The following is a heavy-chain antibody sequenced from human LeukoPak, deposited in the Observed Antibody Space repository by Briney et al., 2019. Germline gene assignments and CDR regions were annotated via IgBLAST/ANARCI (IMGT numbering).Heavy chain of an antibody. CDR1: GFTFSSYA. V-gene: IGHV3-23*01. CDR2: ISGSGGST. Sequence: PGGSLRLSCAASGFTFSSYAMSWVRQAPGKGLEWVSAISGSGGSTYYADSVKGRFTISRDNSKNTLYLQMNSLRAEDTAVYYCARDTYYYDSSGYYYLGRYYFDYWGQGTLVTVSS. CDR3: ARDTYYYDSSGYYYLGRYYFDY. D-gene: IGHD3-22*01. J-gene: IGHJ4*02.